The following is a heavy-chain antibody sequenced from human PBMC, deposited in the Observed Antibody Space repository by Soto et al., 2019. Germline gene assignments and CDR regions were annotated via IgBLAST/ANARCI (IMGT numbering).Heavy chain of an antibody. CDR3: ARGLSCISTSCHVGPVDV. J-gene: IGHJ6*02. CDR1: GFTFSDYY. V-gene: IGHV3-11*01. CDR2: ISSSGSTI. Sequence: QVQLVESGGGLVKPGGSLRVSCAASGFTFSDYYMSWIRQAPGKGLEWVSYISSSGSTIYYADSVKGRFTISRDNAKNSLYLQMNSLRAEDTAVYYCARGLSCISTSCHVGPVDVWGQGTTVTVSS. D-gene: IGHD2-2*01.